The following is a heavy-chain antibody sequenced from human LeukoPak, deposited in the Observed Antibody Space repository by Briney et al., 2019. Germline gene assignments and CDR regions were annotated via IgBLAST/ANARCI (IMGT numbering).Heavy chain of an antibody. D-gene: IGHD3-22*01. CDR1: GYTFTGYY. Sequence: ASVKVSCKASGYTFTGYYMHWVRQAPGQGLEWMGWINPNSGGTNYAQKFQGRVTMTRDTSISTAYMELSRLRSDDTAVYYCAVQYYDSTVFDYWGQGTLVTVSS. CDR3: AVQYYDSTVFDY. V-gene: IGHV1-2*02. J-gene: IGHJ4*02. CDR2: INPNSGGT.